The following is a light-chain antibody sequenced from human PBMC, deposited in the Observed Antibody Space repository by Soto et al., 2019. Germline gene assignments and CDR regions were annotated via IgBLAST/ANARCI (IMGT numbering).Light chain of an antibody. CDR2: DAS. V-gene: IGKV1-5*01. CDR1: QTISTW. J-gene: IGKJ5*01. Sequence: DIQMTQSPSTLSASVGDRVTITCRASQTISTWLAWYPHKPGKAPNLLIYDASTLMSGVPSRFSGSGSGTEFTLTSSILQPGDFATYYCQQYETYPLTFGQGTRLDSK. CDR3: QQYETYPLT.